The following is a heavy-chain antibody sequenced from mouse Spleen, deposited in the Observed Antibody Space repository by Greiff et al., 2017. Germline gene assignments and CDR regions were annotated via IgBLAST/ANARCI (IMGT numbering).Heavy chain of an antibody. D-gene: IGHD3-2*02. J-gene: IGHJ2*01. CDR1: GFNIKDDY. V-gene: IGHV14-4*01. CDR2: IDPENGDT. CDR3: TVPQASKGDYFDY. Sequence: EVQLQQSGAELVRPGASVKLSCTASGFNIKDDYMHWVKQRPEQGLEWIGWIDPENGDTEYASKFQGKATITADTSSNTAYLQLSSLTSEDTAVYYCTVPQASKGDYFDYWGQGTTLTVSS.